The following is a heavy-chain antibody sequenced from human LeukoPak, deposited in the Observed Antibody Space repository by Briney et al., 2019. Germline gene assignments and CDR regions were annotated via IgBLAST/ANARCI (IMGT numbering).Heavy chain of an antibody. Sequence: PGGSLRLSCAASGFTFSSYGMNWVRQAPGMGLKWVSYISSSGSTIYYADSVKGRFTISRDNAKNSLYLQMNSLRAEDTAVYYCAELGITMIGGVWGKGTTVTISS. CDR2: ISSSGSTI. CDR1: GFTFSSYG. V-gene: IGHV3-48*04. J-gene: IGHJ6*04. CDR3: AELGITMIGGV. D-gene: IGHD3-10*02.